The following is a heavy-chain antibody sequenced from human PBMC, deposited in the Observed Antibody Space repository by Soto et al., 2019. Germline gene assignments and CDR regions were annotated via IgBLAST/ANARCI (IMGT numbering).Heavy chain of an antibody. D-gene: IGHD3-10*01. CDR1: GDSISSNY. V-gene: IGHV4-59*08. J-gene: IGHJ6*02. Sequence: SETLSLTCTVSGDSISSNYWSWIRQPPGKGLEWIGYIYYSGNPTYNPSFKSRVTMSVDRSKNQFSLRLSSLTAADTAVYYCARAAAYGSVYGMDVWGQGTTVTVSS. CDR2: IYYSGNP. CDR3: ARAAAYGSVYGMDV.